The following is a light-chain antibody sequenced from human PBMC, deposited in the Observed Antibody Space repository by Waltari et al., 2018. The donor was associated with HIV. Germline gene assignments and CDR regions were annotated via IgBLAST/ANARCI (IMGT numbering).Light chain of an antibody. J-gene: IGLJ2*01. CDR3: CSYAGSRGVV. CDR1: SSAVGSYNL. CDR2: EVT. Sequence: QSALTQPASVSGSPGQSITISCTGTSSAVGSYNLVSWYQHHPHKAPQVVLYEVTKRPSGVSNRFSGSKSGNTASLTISGLQAEDESDYYCCSYAGSRGVVFGGGTKLTVL. V-gene: IGLV2-23*02.